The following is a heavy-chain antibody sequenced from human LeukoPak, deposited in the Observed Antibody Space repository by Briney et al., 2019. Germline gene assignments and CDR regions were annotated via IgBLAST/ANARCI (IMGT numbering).Heavy chain of an antibody. J-gene: IGHJ4*02. V-gene: IGHV1-18*01. Sequence: ASVNVSCKASGYTFTSYGISWVRQAPGQGLEWMGRISAYNGNTNYAQKLQGRVTMTTDTSTSTAYMELRSLRSDDTAVYYCARDHNWNYLARERTRNDYWGQGTLVTVSS. CDR3: ARDHNWNYLARERTRNDY. CDR2: ISAYNGNT. CDR1: GYTFTSYG. D-gene: IGHD1-7*01.